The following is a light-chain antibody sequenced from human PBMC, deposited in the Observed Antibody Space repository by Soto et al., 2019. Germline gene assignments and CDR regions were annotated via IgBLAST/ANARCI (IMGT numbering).Light chain of an antibody. CDR1: SSDVGGYNY. CDR3: TSYTSSNTHV. V-gene: IGLV2-14*01. Sequence: QSVLTQPASVSGSPGQSITISCTGTSSDVGGYNYVSWLQQHPGKVPKLIIYDVSSRPSGVSNRFSGSKPGNTASLTISGLQAEDEADYYCTSYTSSNTHVFGGGTKLTVL. J-gene: IGLJ7*01. CDR2: DVS.